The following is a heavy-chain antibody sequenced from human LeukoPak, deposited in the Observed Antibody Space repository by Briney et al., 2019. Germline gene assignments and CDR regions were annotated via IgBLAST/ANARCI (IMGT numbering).Heavy chain of an antibody. Sequence: ASVKVSCKASGYTFTSYGISWVRQAPGQGLERMGWISAYNGNTNYAQKLQGRVTMTTDTSTSTAYMELRSLRSDDTAVYYCARDRQWLVQDAFDIWGQGTMVTVSS. CDR1: GYTFTSYG. CDR3: ARDRQWLVQDAFDI. J-gene: IGHJ3*02. D-gene: IGHD6-19*01. V-gene: IGHV1-18*01. CDR2: ISAYNGNT.